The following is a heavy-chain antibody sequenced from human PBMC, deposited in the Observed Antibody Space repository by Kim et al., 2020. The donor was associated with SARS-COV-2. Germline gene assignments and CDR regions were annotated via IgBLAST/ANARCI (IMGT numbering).Heavy chain of an antibody. V-gene: IGHV1-2*02. CDR3: AREREGDVREGFDY. CDR2: INPNSGGT. D-gene: IGHD3-16*01. CDR1: GYTFTGYY. J-gene: IGHJ4*02. Sequence: ASVKVSCKASGYTFTGYYMHWVRQAPGQGLEWMGWINPNSGGTNYAQKFQGRVTMTRDTSISTAYMELSRLRSDDTAVYYCAREREGDVREGFDYWGQGTLVTVSS.